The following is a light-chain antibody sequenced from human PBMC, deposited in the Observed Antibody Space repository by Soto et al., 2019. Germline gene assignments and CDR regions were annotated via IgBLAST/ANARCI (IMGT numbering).Light chain of an antibody. V-gene: IGKV3-15*01. CDR2: GAS. CDR3: QQYNNWWT. Sequence: EIVLTHSPATLSLSPGERATLSCRASQSVSSNLAWYQQKPGQAPRLLIYGASTRATGITARFSGSGSGTEFTLTISSLQSEDFAVYYCQQYNNWWTFGQGTKVDIK. J-gene: IGKJ1*01. CDR1: QSVSSN.